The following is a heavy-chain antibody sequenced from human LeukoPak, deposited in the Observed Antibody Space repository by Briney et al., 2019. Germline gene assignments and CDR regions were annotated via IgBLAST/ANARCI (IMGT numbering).Heavy chain of an antibody. CDR2: INHSGST. D-gene: IGHD2-15*01. CDR1: GGSFSGYY. V-gene: IGHV4-34*01. Sequence: SETLSLTCAVYGGSFSGYYWSWIRQPPGKGLEWIGEINHSGSTNYNPSLKSRVTISVDTSKNQFSLKLSSATAADTAVYYCARAASGVVVAAPNYFDYWGQGTLVTVSS. J-gene: IGHJ4*02. CDR3: ARAASGVVVAAPNYFDY.